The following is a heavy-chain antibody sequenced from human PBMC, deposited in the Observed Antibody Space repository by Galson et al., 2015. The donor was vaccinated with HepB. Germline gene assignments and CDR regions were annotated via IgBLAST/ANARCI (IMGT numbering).Heavy chain of an antibody. CDR2: IYYSGST. CDR1: GVSISSSNW. Sequence: TLSLTCAVSGVSISSSNWWSWVRQPPGKGLEWIGEIYYSGSTNYNPSLKSRVTTSVDKSKNQFSLKLSSVTAADTAVYYCARDSDIVVVPAAMKGWPAPRSIDYWGQGTLVTVSS. D-gene: IGHD2-2*01. CDR3: ARDSDIVVVPAAMKGWPAPRSIDY. V-gene: IGHV4-4*02. J-gene: IGHJ4*02.